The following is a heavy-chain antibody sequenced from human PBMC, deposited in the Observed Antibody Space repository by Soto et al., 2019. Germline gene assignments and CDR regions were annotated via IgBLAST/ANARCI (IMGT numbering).Heavy chain of an antibody. V-gene: IGHV4-59*01. CDR3: ARDRDFGFDY. D-gene: IGHD3-10*01. CDR2: IYNSGST. CDR1: GAFITTYY. J-gene: IGHJ4*02. Sequence: SETLSLSYTVSGAFITTYYWSWIRQPPGKGLEWIWHIYNSGSTNYNPSLKSRVTISVDTSKNQFSLKLSSVTTADTAVYYCARDRDFGFDYWGQGTQVTVSS.